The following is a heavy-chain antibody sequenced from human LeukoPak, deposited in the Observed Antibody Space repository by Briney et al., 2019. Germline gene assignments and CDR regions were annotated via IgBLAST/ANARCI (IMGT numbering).Heavy chain of an antibody. Sequence: PSETLSLTCTVSGGSISSSSYYWGWIRQPPGKGLEWIGSIYYSGSTNYNPSLKSRVTISVDTSKNQFSLKLSSVTAADTAVYYCARGLGTYYYGSGSYYNGWGKGTTVTVSS. CDR1: GGSISSSSYY. D-gene: IGHD3-10*01. CDR2: IYYSGST. CDR3: ARGLGTYYYGSGSYYNG. J-gene: IGHJ6*04. V-gene: IGHV4-39*07.